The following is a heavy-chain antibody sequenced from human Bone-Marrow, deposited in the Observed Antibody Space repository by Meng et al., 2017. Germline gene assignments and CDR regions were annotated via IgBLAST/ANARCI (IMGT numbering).Heavy chain of an antibody. J-gene: IGHJ4*02. CDR2: INHSGST. CDR3: ARGPTTMAHDFDY. V-gene: IGHV4-34*01. Sequence: VQLQQWGAGLLKPSETLSLTCVVSGGSFSDYYWSWIRQPPGKGLEWIGEINHSGSTNYNPSLESRATISVDTSQNNLSLKLSSVTAADSAVYYCARGPTTMAHDFDYWGQGTLVTAPQ. D-gene: IGHD4-11*01. CDR1: GGSFSDYY.